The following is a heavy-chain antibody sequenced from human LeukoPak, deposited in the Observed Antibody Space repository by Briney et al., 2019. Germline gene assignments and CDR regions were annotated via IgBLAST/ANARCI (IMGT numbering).Heavy chain of an antibody. Sequence: GGSLRLSCAASGFTFSSYWMSWVRQAPGKGLEWVANVKQDGSEKYYVDSVKGRFTISRDNAKNSLYLQMNSLRAEDTAVYYCARDRGRAAAGTTDYWGQGTLVTVSS. D-gene: IGHD6-13*01. CDR3: ARDRGRAAAGTTDY. CDR2: VKQDGSEK. J-gene: IGHJ4*02. V-gene: IGHV3-7*01. CDR1: GFTFSSYW.